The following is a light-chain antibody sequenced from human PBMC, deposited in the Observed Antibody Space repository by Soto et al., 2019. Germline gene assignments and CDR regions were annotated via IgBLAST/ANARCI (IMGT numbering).Light chain of an antibody. CDR3: AAWDDSLSGHVV. CDR2: RNN. CDR1: SSNIGSNY. J-gene: IGLJ2*01. Sequence: QPVLTQPPSASGTPGQRVTISCSGSSSNIGSNYVYWYQQLPGTAPKLLIYRNNQRPSGVPDRFSGSKSGTSASLAISGLRSEDKADYYCAAWDDSLSGHVVFGGGTKLTVL. V-gene: IGLV1-47*01.